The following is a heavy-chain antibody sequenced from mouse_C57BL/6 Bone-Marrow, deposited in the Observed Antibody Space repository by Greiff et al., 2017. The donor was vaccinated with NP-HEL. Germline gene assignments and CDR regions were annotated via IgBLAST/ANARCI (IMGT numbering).Heavy chain of an antibody. CDR1: GFTFSDYG. CDR2: ISSGSSTI. J-gene: IGHJ1*03. D-gene: IGHD1-1*01. CDR3: ARDHYYGSSYRYFDV. Sequence: DVMLVESGGGLVKPGGSLKLSCAASGFTFSDYGMHWVRQAPEKGLVWVAYISSGSSTIYYADTVKGRFTISRDNAKNTLFLQMTSLRSEDTAMYYCARDHYYGSSYRYFDVWGTGTTVTVSS. V-gene: IGHV5-17*01.